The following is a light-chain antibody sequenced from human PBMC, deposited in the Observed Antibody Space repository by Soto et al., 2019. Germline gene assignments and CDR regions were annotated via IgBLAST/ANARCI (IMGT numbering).Light chain of an antibody. CDR3: SSYTTSNTLLV. J-gene: IGLJ2*01. Sequence: QSVLTQPASVSGSPGQSSTISCTGTSSEVGRYNYVSWYQQHPGKAPKLMIFDVFNRPSGVSDRFSGSKSGNMASLTISGLQAGDEADYYCSSYTTSNTLLVFGGGTKLTVL. CDR1: SSEVGRYNY. CDR2: DVF. V-gene: IGLV2-14*03.